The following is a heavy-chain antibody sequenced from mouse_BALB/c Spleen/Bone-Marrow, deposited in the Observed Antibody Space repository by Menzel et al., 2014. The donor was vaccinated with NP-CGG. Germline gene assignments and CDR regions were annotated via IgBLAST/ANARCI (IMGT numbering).Heavy chain of an antibody. V-gene: IGHV1S16*01. J-gene: IGHJ3*01. D-gene: IGHD3-3*01. CDR3: IRSAGTGFAY. CDR1: GYTFTSYY. CDR2: INPSNGGT. Sequence: QVQLQHPGSVLLKRGASVKLSCKASGYTFTSYYMFWVKQRPGQGLEWIGEINPSNGGTVFNEKFKSKVTLTVDKSSSTAYIQLSGLTSEDSAVYYCIRSAGTGFAYWGQGTLVTVS.